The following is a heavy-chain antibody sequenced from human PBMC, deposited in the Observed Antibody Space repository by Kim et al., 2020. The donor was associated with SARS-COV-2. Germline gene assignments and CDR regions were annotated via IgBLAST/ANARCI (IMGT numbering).Heavy chain of an antibody. CDR1: GFTFSSYS. CDR3: ARDSGSSSWYDYYYGMDV. V-gene: IGHV3-21*01. D-gene: IGHD6-13*01. CDR2: ISSSSSYI. Sequence: GGSLRLSCAASGFTFSSYSMNWVGQAPGKGLEWVSSISSSSSYIYYADSVKGRFTISRDNAKNSLYLQMNSLRAEDTAVYYCARDSGSSSWYDYYYGMDVWGQGTTVTVSS. J-gene: IGHJ6*02.